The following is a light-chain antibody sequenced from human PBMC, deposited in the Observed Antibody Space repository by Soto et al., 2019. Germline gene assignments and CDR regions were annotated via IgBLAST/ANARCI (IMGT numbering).Light chain of an antibody. CDR1: SSDVGGYNY. V-gene: IGLV2-8*01. J-gene: IGLJ2*01. CDR2: EVN. CDR3: SSYAGNNVLV. Sequence: QSALTQPPSASGSPGQSVTSPCTGTSSDVGGYNYVSWYQQHPGKAPRLMIYEVNKRPSGVPYRFSGSKSGNTASLTVSGLQADDEAVYYCSSYAGNNVLVFGGGTKVTVL.